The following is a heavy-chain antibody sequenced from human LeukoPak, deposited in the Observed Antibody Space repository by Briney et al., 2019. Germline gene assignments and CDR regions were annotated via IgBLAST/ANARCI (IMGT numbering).Heavy chain of an antibody. CDR2: ISSISGSL. Sequence: PGGSLRLSCAPSGFPFSTYNMNWVRQAPGKGLEGGSYISSISGSLYDADSVRGRFTISRDNAKRSLYLQMSSLRDEDTAVYYCARGAYEFDYWGQRTLVTVSS. D-gene: IGHD2-21*01. CDR1: GFPFSTYN. J-gene: IGHJ4*02. CDR3: ARGAYEFDY. V-gene: IGHV3-48*02.